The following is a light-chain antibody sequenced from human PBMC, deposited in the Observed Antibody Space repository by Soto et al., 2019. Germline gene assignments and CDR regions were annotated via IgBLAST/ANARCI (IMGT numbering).Light chain of an antibody. J-gene: IGKJ4*01. Sequence: EIVRTQSPATLSVSPGERVTVSCRASQSVGVNLAWYRHKPGQAPRLLVSYASAGASGIPGRFSGSGSGTEFTLTIDSLQAEDFAVYYCQQFHTWPVTFGGGTKVDIK. CDR1: QSVGVN. CDR3: QQFHTWPVT. CDR2: YAS. V-gene: IGKV3-15*01.